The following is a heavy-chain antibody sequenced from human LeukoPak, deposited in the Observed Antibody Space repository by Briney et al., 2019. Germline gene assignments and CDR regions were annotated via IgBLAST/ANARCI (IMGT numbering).Heavy chain of an antibody. Sequence: PGGSLRLSCAASGFSVSSNYMSWVRQAPGKGLTWVSVIYSSGSIYYADSVKGRFTISRDNSKNTLYLQMNSLRAEDTAVYYCAREGASSSFGYWGQGTLVTVSS. V-gene: IGHV3-53*01. CDR2: IYSSGSI. CDR3: AREGASSSFGY. J-gene: IGHJ4*02. CDR1: GFSVSSNY. D-gene: IGHD6-13*01.